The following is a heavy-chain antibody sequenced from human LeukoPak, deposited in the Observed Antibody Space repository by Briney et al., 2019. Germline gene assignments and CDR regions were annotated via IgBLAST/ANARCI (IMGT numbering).Heavy chain of an antibody. CDR2: IIPIFGTA. CDR3: ARGPRRGWGSSFLDAFDI. Sequence: ASVKVSCKASGGTFSSYAISWVRQAPGQGLEWMGRIIPIFGTANYARKFQGRVTITTDESTSTAYMELSSLRSEDTAVYYCARGPRRGWGSSFLDAFDIWGQGTMVTVSS. V-gene: IGHV1-69*05. CDR1: GGTFSSYA. D-gene: IGHD2/OR15-2a*01. J-gene: IGHJ3*02.